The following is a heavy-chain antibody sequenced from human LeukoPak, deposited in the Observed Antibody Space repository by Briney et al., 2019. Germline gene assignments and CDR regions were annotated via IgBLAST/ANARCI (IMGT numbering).Heavy chain of an antibody. Sequence: GGSLRLSCAASGFTFSSYSMSWIRQAPGKGLEWVSSISSSSSYIYYADSVKGRFTISRDNAKNSLYLQMNSLRAEDTAVYYCARDTYSGSYTVDYWGQGTLVTVSS. J-gene: IGHJ4*02. CDR2: ISSSSSYI. D-gene: IGHD1-26*01. CDR1: GFTFSSYS. V-gene: IGHV3-21*01. CDR3: ARDTYSGSYTVDY.